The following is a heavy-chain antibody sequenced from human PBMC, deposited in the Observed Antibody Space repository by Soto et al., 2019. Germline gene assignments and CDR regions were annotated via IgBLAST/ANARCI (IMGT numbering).Heavy chain of an antibody. CDR3: ARGSAFIGLDY. J-gene: IGHJ4*02. CDR2: IGTSGSYI. Sequence: EGSLRLSCAVSGFIFSRYSMNWVRQAPGKGLEWVSSIGTSGSYIYDTDSVKGRFTISRDNTKDSLYLQMNSLRAEDTAIYYCARGSAFIGLDYWGQGT. D-gene: IGHD1-26*01. CDR1: GFIFSRYS. V-gene: IGHV3-21*01.